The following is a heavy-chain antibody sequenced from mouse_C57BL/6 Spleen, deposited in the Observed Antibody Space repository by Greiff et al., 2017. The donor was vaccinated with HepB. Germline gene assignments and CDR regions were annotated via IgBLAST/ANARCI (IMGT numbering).Heavy chain of an antibody. CDR2: IYPGSGST. Sequence: QVQLQQPGAELVKPGASVKMSCKASGYTFTSYWITWVKQRPGQGLEWIGDIYPGSGSTNYNEKFKSKATLTVDTSSSTAYMQLSSLTSEDSAVYFCARGDGYSTVWYFAVWGTGTPVTVSS. V-gene: IGHV1-55*01. CDR3: ARGDGYSTVWYFAV. D-gene: IGHD2-3*01. J-gene: IGHJ1*03. CDR1: GYTFTSYW.